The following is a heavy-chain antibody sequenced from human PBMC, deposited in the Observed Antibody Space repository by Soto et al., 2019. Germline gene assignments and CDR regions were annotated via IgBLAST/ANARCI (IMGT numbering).Heavy chain of an antibody. CDR2: IYFNGNT. CDR1: AASFSKYY. D-gene: IGHD3-16*01. J-gene: IGHJ4*02. Sequence: SETLSLTCTVSAASFSKYYWSWIRQPPGKGLEWIGYIYFNGNTNYNPSLKRRVTISIDTSKKQIPLNLTSVTDADTAVYYCASVTFGGVVLAHWGQGTLVTVSS. V-gene: IGHV4-59*01. CDR3: ASVTFGGVVLAH.